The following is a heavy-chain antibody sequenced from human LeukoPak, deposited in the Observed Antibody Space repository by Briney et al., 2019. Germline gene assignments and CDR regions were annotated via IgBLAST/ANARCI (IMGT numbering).Heavy chain of an antibody. CDR1: GYTFTFYY. V-gene: IGHV1-2*02. Sequence: GASVTVSFKASGYTFTFYYMHWVRQAPGQGLEWMGWINPNSGGTNYAQKFQGRVTMTRDTSISTAYMELSRLRSDDTAVYYCAQGDMITFGGVIVSLHFDYWGQGTLVTVSS. CDR2: INPNSGGT. CDR3: AQGDMITFGGVIVSLHFDY. J-gene: IGHJ4*02. D-gene: IGHD3-16*02.